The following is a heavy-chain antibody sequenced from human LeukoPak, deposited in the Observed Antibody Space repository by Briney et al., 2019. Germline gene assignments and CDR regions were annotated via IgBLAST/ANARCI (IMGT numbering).Heavy chain of an antibody. CDR1: GYSFTTNY. Sequence: GESLKISCKASGYSFTTNYIGWVRQMRGKGLEWMGIISPGDSDIRFSPSFQGQVTISADTSINTAYLQWRSLKASDTAIYYCTRASSNHFDFWGQGTLVTVSS. J-gene: IGHJ4*02. CDR2: ISPGDSDI. CDR3: TRASSNHFDF. D-gene: IGHD4-11*01. V-gene: IGHV5-51*01.